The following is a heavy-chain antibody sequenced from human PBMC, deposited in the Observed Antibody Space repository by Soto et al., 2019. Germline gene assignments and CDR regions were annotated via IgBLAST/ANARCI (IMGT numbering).Heavy chain of an antibody. J-gene: IGHJ5*02. CDR3: ARAGAGGGYYYNWFDP. CDR1: GDSISSATHY. V-gene: IGHV4-61*01. D-gene: IGHD3-3*01. Sequence: SETLSLTCTVSGDSISSATHYWNWIRQHPGKGLEWIGYIDYSGSTNYNPSLKSRVTISVDTSKNQFSLKLSSVTAADTAVYYCARAGAGGGYYYNWFDPWGQGTLVTVSS. CDR2: IDYSGST.